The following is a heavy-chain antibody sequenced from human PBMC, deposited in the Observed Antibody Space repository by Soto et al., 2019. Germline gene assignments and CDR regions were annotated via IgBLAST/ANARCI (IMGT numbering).Heavy chain of an antibody. J-gene: IGHJ4*02. CDR1: GYTFTSYG. V-gene: IGHV1-18*01. CDR3: ARVPGTGYYYDSSRYYDFDY. CDR2: ISTYNGNT. Sequence: QVQLVQSGAEVKKPGASVKVSCKASGYTFTSYGISWARQAPGQGLEWMGWISTYNGNTNYAQKLQGRVTMTTDTSTSTAYMELRSMRSDDTAVYYCARVPGTGYYYDSSRYYDFDYWGQGTLVTVSS. D-gene: IGHD3-22*01.